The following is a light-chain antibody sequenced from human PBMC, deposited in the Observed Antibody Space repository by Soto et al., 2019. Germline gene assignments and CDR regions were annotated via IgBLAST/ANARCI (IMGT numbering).Light chain of an antibody. Sequence: VRVYKSASTVSGYIGARVALTGRASHNIERWMARYQQKPGKAPRLLIFDASTLHSGVPSRFSGSGSGTEFTLAISSLQPDDFATYYCQQFANSWTFGQGT. CDR1: HNIERW. CDR3: QQFANSWT. J-gene: IGKJ1*01. V-gene: IGKV1-5*01. CDR2: DAS.